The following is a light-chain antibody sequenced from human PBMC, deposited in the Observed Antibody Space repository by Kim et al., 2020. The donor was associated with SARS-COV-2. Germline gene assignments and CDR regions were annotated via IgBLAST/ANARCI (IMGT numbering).Light chain of an antibody. Sequence: GRSVTLSCAGTGSDVEAYNLVSWYQQHPGKAPKFMIHDVSQRPSGVSNRFSGSKSGNTASLTIYMLQAEDEADYYCTSYTRSDTWVFGGGTQLTVL. CDR3: TSYTRSDTWV. CDR1: GSDVEAYNL. CDR2: DVS. V-gene: IGLV2-14*03. J-gene: IGLJ2*01.